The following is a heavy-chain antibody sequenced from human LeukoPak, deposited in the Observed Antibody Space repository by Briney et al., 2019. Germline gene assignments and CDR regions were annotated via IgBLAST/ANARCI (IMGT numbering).Heavy chain of an antibody. CDR2: IYYSGST. CDR3: ARHRTYNHADGGYYFDY. Sequence: SETLSLTCTVSGGSISGYYWSWIRQPPGKGLEWIGYIYYSGSTNYNPSLKSRVIISVDTSKNQFSLKLSSVTAADTAVYYCARHRTYNHADGGYYFDYWGQGTLVTVSS. D-gene: IGHD1-14*01. CDR1: GGSISGYY. V-gene: IGHV4-59*08. J-gene: IGHJ4*02.